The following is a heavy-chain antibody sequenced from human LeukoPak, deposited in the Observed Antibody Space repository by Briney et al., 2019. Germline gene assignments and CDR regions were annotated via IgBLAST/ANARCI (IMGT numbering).Heavy chain of an antibody. V-gene: IGHV4-34*01. J-gene: IGHJ4*02. Sequence: PSETLSLTCAVYGGSFSGYYWSWIRQPPGKGLEWIGEINHSGSTNYNPSLKSRVTISVDTSKNQFSLKLSSVTAADTAVYYCARGRAGSGSYLDYWGQGTLVTVSS. CDR1: GGSFSGYY. CDR2: INHSGST. CDR3: ARGRAGSGSYLDY. D-gene: IGHD3-10*01.